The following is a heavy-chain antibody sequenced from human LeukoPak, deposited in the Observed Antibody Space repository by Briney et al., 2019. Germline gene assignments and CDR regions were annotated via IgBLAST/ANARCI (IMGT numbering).Heavy chain of an antibody. J-gene: IGHJ3*02. D-gene: IGHD5-18*01. V-gene: IGHV4-34*01. CDR3: ARSLEDLWLTIWDAFDI. CDR2: INHSGST. Sequence: PSETLSLTCAVYGGSFSGYYWSWIRQPPGKGLEWIGEINHSGSTNYNPSLKSRVTISVDTSKNQFSLKLSSVTAADTAVYYCARSLEDLWLTIWDAFDIWGQGTMVTVSS. CDR1: GGSFSGYY.